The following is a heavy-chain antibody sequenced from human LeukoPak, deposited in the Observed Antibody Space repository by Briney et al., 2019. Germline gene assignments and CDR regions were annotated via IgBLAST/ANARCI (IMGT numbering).Heavy chain of an antibody. J-gene: IGHJ3*02. Sequence: PGGSLRLSCEASGFIFSRYWMHWVRQAPGKGLVWVSRISSDGSRTTYADSVKGRFTISRANAKNTLYLQMNSLRAEDTAVYYCASLFLCYGCSSSSHSFNIWGQGTMVTVSS. CDR3: ASLFLCYGCSSSSHSFNI. CDR1: GFIFSRYW. V-gene: IGHV3-74*03. D-gene: IGHD2-2*01. CDR2: ISSDGSRT.